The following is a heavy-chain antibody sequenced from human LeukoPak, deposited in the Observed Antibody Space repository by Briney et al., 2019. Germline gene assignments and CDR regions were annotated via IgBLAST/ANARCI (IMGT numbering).Heavy chain of an antibody. Sequence: GGSLRLSCAASGFTFSSYSMNWVRQAPGKGLEWVSSISSSSSYIYYADSVKGRFTISRDNAKNSLYLQMNSLRSDDTAVYYCARERRFTFGGVIASEIDYWGQGTLVTVSS. CDR2: ISSSSSYI. J-gene: IGHJ4*02. V-gene: IGHV3-21*04. D-gene: IGHD3-16*02. CDR3: ARERRFTFGGVIASEIDY. CDR1: GFTFSSYS.